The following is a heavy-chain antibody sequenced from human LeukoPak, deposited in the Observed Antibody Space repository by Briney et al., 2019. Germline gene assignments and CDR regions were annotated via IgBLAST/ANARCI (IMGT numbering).Heavy chain of an antibody. CDR3: ARQSPSSWYAWFDP. CDR2: ISNTWNT. D-gene: IGHD6-13*01. CDR1: GASISNYY. V-gene: IGHV4-59*01. Sequence: SETLSLTCSVSGASISNYYWSWIRQPPGKGLEWIGYISNTWNTNYNPSLKSRVTISQDTSKNQFSLKLDSVTAADTAVYYCARQSPSSWYAWFDPWGQGTLVTVSS. J-gene: IGHJ5*02.